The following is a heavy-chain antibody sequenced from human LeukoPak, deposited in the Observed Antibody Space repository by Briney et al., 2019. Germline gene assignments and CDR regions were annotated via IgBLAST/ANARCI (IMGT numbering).Heavy chain of an antibody. CDR1: GYTLTELS. Sequence: ASVKVSCKVSGYTLTELSMHWVRQAPGKGLEWMGGFDPEDGETIYAQKFQGRVTMTRDTSISTAYMELSRLRSDDTAVYYCARDGGSSSWSMTYWGQGTLVTVSS. V-gene: IGHV1-24*01. CDR2: FDPEDGET. D-gene: IGHD6-13*01. CDR3: ARDGGSSSWSMTY. J-gene: IGHJ4*02.